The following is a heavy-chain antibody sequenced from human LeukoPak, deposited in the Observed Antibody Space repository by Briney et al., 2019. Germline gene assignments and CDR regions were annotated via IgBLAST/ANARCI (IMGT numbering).Heavy chain of an antibody. CDR2: INSDGSRT. CDR3: ARARSPGYYYYMDV. V-gene: IGHV3-74*01. CDR1: GFTFSTYW. Sequence: QSGGSLRLSCAASGFTFSTYWMHWVRQAPGKGLVWVSGINSDGSRTTYADSVRGRFTISRDNAKNTLYLQMNSLRAEDTAVFYCARARSPGYYYYMDVWGKGTTVTVSS. J-gene: IGHJ6*03.